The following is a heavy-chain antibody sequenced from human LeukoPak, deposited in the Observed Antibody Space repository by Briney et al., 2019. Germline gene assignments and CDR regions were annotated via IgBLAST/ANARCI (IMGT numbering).Heavy chain of an antibody. D-gene: IGHD4-17*01. Sequence: ASVKVSCKASGGTFSSYAISWVRQAPGQGLEWMGGIIPIFGTANYAQKFQGRVTITADKSTSTAYMELSSLRSEDTAVCYCARGIRDYGDISAFDIWGQGTMVTVSS. CDR3: ARGIRDYGDISAFDI. CDR2: IIPIFGTA. J-gene: IGHJ3*02. CDR1: GGTFSSYA. V-gene: IGHV1-69*06.